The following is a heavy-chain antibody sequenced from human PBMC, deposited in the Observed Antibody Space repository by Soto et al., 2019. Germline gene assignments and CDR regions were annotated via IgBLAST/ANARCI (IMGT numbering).Heavy chain of an antibody. D-gene: IGHD6-13*01. CDR2: IGGGSGST. Sequence: EVQLLESGGGFVQPGGSLRLSCAASGLTFTNYALSWVRKAPGKGLEWVSTIGGGSGSTSYADSVKGRFSISRENSKNTLYLQMSSLRAEDTALYYCATRMYSTSWYYFVSWGQGTLVTVSS. J-gene: IGHJ4*02. CDR1: GLTFTNYA. CDR3: ATRMYSTSWYYFVS. V-gene: IGHV3-23*01.